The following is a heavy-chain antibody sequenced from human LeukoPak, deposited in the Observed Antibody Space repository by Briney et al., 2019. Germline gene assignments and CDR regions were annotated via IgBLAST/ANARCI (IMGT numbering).Heavy chain of an antibody. CDR2: INPNSGAT. J-gene: IGHJ4*02. V-gene: IGHV1-2*02. CDR3: ARWFCGSTNCYLDS. D-gene: IGHD2-2*01. CDR1: GYTFTGYY. Sequence: GASVKVSCKASGYTFTGYYMHWVRQAPGQGLERMGWINPNSGATKYSQRFQGRVTMTRDTSISTAYVELSRLSSDDRALYYCARWFCGSTNCYLDSXGQGTLXTVSS.